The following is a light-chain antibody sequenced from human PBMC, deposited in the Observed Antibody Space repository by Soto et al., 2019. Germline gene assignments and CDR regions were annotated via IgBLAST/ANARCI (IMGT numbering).Light chain of an antibody. CDR1: QSISSY. CDR3: QQYGSSLLT. V-gene: IGKV1-39*01. J-gene: IGKJ4*01. Sequence: DIQMTQSPSSLSASVGDRVTITCRASQSISSYLNWYQQKPGKAPKLLIYAASSLQSGVPSRFSGSGSGTEFTLTISRLEPEDSAVYYCQQYGSSLLTFGGGTKVDIK. CDR2: AAS.